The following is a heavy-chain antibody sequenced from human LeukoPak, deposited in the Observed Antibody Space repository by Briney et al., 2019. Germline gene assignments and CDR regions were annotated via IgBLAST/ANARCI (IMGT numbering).Heavy chain of an antibody. CDR2: IYYSGST. D-gene: IGHD4-23*01. CDR1: GGSISSGGYY. CDR3: ARARDYGGNLYYFDY. V-gene: IGHV4-31*03. J-gene: IGHJ4*02. Sequence: SQTLSLTCTVSGGSISSGGYYWSWIRQHPGTGLEWLGYIYYSGSTYYNPSLKSRVTISVDTSKNQFSLKLSSVTAADTAVYYCARARDYGGNLYYFDYWGQGTLVTVSS.